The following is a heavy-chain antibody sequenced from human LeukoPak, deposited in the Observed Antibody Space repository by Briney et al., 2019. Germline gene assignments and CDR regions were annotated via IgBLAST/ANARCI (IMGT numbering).Heavy chain of an antibody. CDR2: IYTSGST. CDR1: GGSISSGSYY. D-gene: IGHD6-13*01. Sequence: SSQTLSLTCTVSGGSISSGSYYWSWIRQPAGKGLEWIGRIYTSGSTNYNPSLKSRVTISVDTSKNQFSLKLSSVTAADTAVYYCAREAHSSSNNPPLTTNWFDPWGQGTLVTVSS. V-gene: IGHV4-61*02. J-gene: IGHJ5*02. CDR3: AREAHSSSNNPPLTTNWFDP.